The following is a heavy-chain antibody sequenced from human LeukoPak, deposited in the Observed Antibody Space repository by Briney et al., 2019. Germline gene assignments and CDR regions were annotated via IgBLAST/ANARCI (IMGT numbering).Heavy chain of an antibody. CDR1: GITLSNYG. D-gene: IGHD2-2*01. V-gene: IGHV3-48*04. J-gene: IGHJ4*02. CDR2: ISSSSSTI. Sequence: GGSLRLSCAVSGITLSNYGMSWVRQAPGKGLEWVSYISSSSSTIYYADSVKGRFTISRDNTKNSLYLQMNSLRAEDTAVYYCARVPPGDIVVVPAAVIDYWGQGTLVTVSS. CDR3: ARVPPGDIVVVPAAVIDY.